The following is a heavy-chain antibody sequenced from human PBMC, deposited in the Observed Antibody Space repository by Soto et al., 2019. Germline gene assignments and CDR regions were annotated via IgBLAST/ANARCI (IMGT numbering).Heavy chain of an antibody. CDR2: INQDGSEK. Sequence: GGSLRLSCAASVFTFTSWWMDWARQTPGKGLEWVANINQDGSEKNYVDSVKGRFTISRDNAKNSVYLQMTSLTAEDSALYYCSRSLNAWGQGTLVTVSS. J-gene: IGHJ5*02. CDR1: VFTFTSWW. CDR3: SRSLNA. V-gene: IGHV3-7*01.